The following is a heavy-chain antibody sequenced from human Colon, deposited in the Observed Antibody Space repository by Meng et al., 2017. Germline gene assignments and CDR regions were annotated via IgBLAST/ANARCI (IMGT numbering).Heavy chain of an antibody. CDR1: GFTFSSYC. J-gene: IGHJ4*02. Sequence: EAKLGESGGCLVRPGGSFRLSCAASGFTFSSYCMHWVRQVAGKGLVWVSRIHEDWIVTNYADSVKGRFTVSRDNAKNTLYLQMNSLRVEDTAVYYCARINYAEDSWGQGTLVTVSS. CDR3: ARINYAEDS. CDR2: IHEDWIVT. D-gene: IGHD4-17*01. V-gene: IGHV3-74*01.